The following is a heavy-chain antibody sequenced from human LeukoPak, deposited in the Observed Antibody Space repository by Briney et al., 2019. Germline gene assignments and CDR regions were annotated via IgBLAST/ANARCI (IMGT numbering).Heavy chain of an antibody. CDR1: GGSISSGGYY. J-gene: IGHJ4*02. V-gene: IGHV4-31*03. CDR2: IYYSGST. CDR3: ARALTTVRGVIYYFDY. D-gene: IGHD3-10*01. Sequence: SETLSLTCTVSGGSISSGGYYWSWIRQHPGKGLEWIGYIYYSGSTYYNPSLKSRVTISVDTSKNQFSLKLSSVTAADTAVYHCARALTTVRGVIYYFDYWGQGTLVTVSS.